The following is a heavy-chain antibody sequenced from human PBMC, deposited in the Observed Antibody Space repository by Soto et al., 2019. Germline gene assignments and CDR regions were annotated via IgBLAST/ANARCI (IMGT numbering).Heavy chain of an antibody. CDR3: ARTDAYYYDSSGYLHTLDY. V-gene: IGHV4-31*03. CDR2: IYYSGST. D-gene: IGHD3-22*01. Sequence: SETLSLTCTVSGGSISSGGYYWSWIRQHPGKGLEWIGYIYYSGSTYYNPSLKSRVTISVDTSKNQFSLKLSSVTAADTAVYYCARTDAYYYDSSGYLHTLDYWGQGTLVTVPQ. J-gene: IGHJ4*02. CDR1: GGSISSGGYY.